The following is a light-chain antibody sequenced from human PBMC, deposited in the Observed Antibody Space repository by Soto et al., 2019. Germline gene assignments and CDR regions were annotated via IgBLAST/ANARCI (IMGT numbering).Light chain of an antibody. CDR3: QERMNWPAYT. Sequence: EIVLTQSPATLSLSPGERATLSCRASQSVSSYLAWYQQKPGQAPRLLIYDASNRATGIPARFSGSGSGTDFTLTISSLEPEDFAVYYSQERMNWPAYTFGQGTNVDIK. CDR1: QSVSSY. CDR2: DAS. J-gene: IGKJ2*01. V-gene: IGKV3-11*01.